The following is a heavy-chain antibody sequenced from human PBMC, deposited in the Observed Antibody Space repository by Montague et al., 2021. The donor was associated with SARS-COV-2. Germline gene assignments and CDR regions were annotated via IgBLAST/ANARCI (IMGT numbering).Heavy chain of an antibody. CDR1: GFTFDDYG. D-gene: IGHD3-10*01. J-gene: IGHJ4*02. Sequence: SLRLSFSVSGFTFDDYGMSWVRQAPGQGLEWVSGISRSGDSTAYGDSVKGRFTISRDNAKNSLYLQMNSLRVEDTAFYHCSRGGGMIRGVVDFWGQGILVSVSS. CDR2: ISRSGDST. V-gene: IGHV3-20*02. CDR3: SRGGGMIRGVVDF.